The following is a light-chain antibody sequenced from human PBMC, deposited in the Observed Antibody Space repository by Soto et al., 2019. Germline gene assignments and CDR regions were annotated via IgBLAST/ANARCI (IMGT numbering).Light chain of an antibody. V-gene: IGKV1-5*03. CDR1: QSISDC. CDR2: KAS. CDR3: QQHNDYPIT. J-gene: IGKJ5*01. Sequence: DIQMTQSPSTLSASVGDRVTITCRASQSISDCLAWYQQKPGKAPYLLIYKASNLESGVPSRFSGSGSGTEFTLTISSLQPDDFATYYCQQHNDYPITFGQGTRQE.